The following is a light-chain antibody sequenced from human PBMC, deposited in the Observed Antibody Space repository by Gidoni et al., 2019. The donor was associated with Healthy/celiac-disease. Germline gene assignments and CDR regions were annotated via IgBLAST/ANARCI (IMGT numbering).Light chain of an antibody. Sequence: EIVLTQSPGTLSLSPGERATLSCRASQSVSSSSLAWYQQNPGQAPRLLIYGASHRATGIPDRFSGSGSGTDFILTISRLEPEDSAVYYCQQFGTSLYTFGQGTKLDIK. V-gene: IGKV3-20*01. CDR2: GAS. CDR1: QSVSSSS. CDR3: QQFGTSLYT. J-gene: IGKJ2*01.